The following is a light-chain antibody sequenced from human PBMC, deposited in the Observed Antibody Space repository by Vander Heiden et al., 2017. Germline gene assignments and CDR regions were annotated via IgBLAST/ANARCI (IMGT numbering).Light chain of an antibody. CDR2: EVS. J-gene: IGLJ1*01. V-gene: IGLV2-14*01. Sequence: QSALTQPASVSGSPGRSITISCTAASSDVGGYNYVSWYQQYPGKAPKLMIYEVSNRPSGVSNRFSGSRSGNTASLTISGLQAEDEADYYCSSYTNRNTLVVFGTGTKVTVL. CDR1: SSDVGGYNY. CDR3: SSYTNRNTLVV.